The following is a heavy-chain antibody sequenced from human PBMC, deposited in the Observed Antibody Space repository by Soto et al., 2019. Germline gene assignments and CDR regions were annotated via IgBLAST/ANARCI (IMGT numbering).Heavy chain of an antibody. CDR1: GGSISSATYY. V-gene: IGHV4-39*02. D-gene: IGHD3-10*01. Sequence: QLQLQESGPGLVKPSEPLSLTCTVSGGSISSATYYWGWIRQPPGKGLEWIGSIFYNGITYYNPSLKSRLTMSVATSKKHFSLNLSSAPAADTALYYCARMGRFGELSGVDYWGQGTLVTVSS. CDR2: IFYNGIT. CDR3: ARMGRFGELSGVDY. J-gene: IGHJ4*02.